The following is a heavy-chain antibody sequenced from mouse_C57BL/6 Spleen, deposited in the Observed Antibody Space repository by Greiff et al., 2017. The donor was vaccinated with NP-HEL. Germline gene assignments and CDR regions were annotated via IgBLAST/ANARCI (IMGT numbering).Heavy chain of an antibody. CDR3: TRDGYDSFEY. Sequence: DVKLVESGEGLVKPGGSLKLSCAASGFTFSSYSMSWVRQTPEQRLEWVAYISSGGDYIYYADTLKGRFTISRDNARNTLYLQMSSLKSEDTAMYYCTRDGYDSFEYWGKGTTLTVST. D-gene: IGHD2-2*01. V-gene: IGHV5-9-1*02. CDR2: ISSGGDYI. CDR1: GFTFSSYS. J-gene: IGHJ2*01.